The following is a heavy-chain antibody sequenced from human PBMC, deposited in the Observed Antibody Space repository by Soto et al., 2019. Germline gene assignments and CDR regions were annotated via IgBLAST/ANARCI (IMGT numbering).Heavy chain of an antibody. Sequence: ASVKVSCKASGYTFTGYYMHWVRQAPGQGLEWMGWINPNSGGTNYAQKFQGWVTMTRDTSISTAYMELSRLRSDDTAVYYCARDGSGSSSSWFDPWGQGTLVTVSS. J-gene: IGHJ5*02. CDR1: GYTFTGYY. CDR2: INPNSGGT. D-gene: IGHD6-6*01. V-gene: IGHV1-2*04. CDR3: ARDGSGSSSSWFDP.